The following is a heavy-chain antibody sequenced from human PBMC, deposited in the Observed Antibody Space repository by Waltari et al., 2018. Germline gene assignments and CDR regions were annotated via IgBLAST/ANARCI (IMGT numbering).Heavy chain of an antibody. V-gene: IGHV1-69*01. J-gene: IGHJ4*02. CDR3: ARGNGDGYNRN. CDR2: ISPIFGTA. D-gene: IGHD5-12*01. Sequence: QVQLVQSGAEVKKPGSSVKVSCKASGGTFSSYAISWVRQAPGQGLEWMGGISPIFGTANYEQKVQGRDTITADESTVTAYMELSSLRSEDTAVYYCARGNGDGYNRNWGQGTLVTVSS. CDR1: GGTFSSYA.